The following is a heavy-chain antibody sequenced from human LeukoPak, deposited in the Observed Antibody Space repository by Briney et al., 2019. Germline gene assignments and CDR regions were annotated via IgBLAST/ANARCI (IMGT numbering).Heavy chain of an antibody. J-gene: IGHJ4*02. CDR2: IYYSGST. V-gene: IGHV4-39*01. CDR1: GGSISSSSYY. Sequence: SETLSLTCTVSGGSISSSSYYWGWIRQPPGKGLKWIGSIYYSGSTYYNPSLKSRVTISVDTSKNQFSLKLSSVTAADTAVYYCWGYSYGYYYFDYWGQGTLVTVSS. CDR3: WGYSYGYYYFDY. D-gene: IGHD5-18*01.